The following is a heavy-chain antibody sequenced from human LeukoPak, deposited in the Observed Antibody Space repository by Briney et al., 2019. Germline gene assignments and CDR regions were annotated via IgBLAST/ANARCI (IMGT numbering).Heavy chain of an antibody. CDR2: INPNSGGT. Sequence: ASVKVSCKASGYTFTGYYMHWVRQAPGQGLEWMGWINPNSGGTNYAQKFQGRVTMTRDTSISTAYMELSRLRSDDTAVYYCARVATGTALIDYYHYMDVWGKGTTVTVSS. V-gene: IGHV1-2*02. CDR1: GYTFTGYY. J-gene: IGHJ6*03. D-gene: IGHD1-1*01. CDR3: ARVATGTALIDYYHYMDV.